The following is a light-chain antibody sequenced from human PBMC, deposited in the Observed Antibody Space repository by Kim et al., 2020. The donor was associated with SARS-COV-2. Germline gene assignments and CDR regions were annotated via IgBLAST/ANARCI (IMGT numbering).Light chain of an antibody. V-gene: IGKV4-1*01. CDR3: QQYYTIPLT. CDR2: WAS. Sequence: DTINCKYSQSFLSTPDYWHNLAWYQQKPGQPPKLLIFWASTRESGVPDRFSGSGSGTDFTLTISSLQAEDVAVYYCQQYYTIPLTFGGGTKVDIK. J-gene: IGKJ4*01. CDR1: QSFLSTPDYWHN.